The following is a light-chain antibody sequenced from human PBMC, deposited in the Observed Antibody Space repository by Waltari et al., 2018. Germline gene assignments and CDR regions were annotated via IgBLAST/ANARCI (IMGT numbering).Light chain of an antibody. CDR2: DVT. J-gene: IGLJ3*02. V-gene: IGLV2-14*03. Sequence: QSALPQPAPVSGSPGQSVTIPCTGPSIHVGAYNHVSWYQQHPGKAPKLIIYDVTNRPSGVSDRFSGCKSGNTASLTISGLQAEDEAEFYCSSYTSSTTLRVFGGGTKLTVL. CDR3: SSYTSSTTLRV. CDR1: SIHVGAYNH.